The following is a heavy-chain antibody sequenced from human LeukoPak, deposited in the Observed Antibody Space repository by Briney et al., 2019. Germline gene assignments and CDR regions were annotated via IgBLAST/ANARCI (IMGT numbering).Heavy chain of an antibody. CDR1: GGSISSYY. CDR3: ARVYYSSSYDYWYFDL. Sequence: SETLSLTCTVSGGSISSYYWNWIRQPPGKGLEWIGHIYYSGSTNYNPSLKSRVTISVDTSKNQFSLKLSSVTAADTAVYYCARVYYSSSYDYWYFDLWGRGTLVTVS. V-gene: IGHV4-59*01. D-gene: IGHD6-13*01. CDR2: IYYSGST. J-gene: IGHJ2*01.